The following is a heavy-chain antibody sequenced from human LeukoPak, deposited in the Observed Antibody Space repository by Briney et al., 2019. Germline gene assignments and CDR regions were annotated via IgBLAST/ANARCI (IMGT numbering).Heavy chain of an antibody. Sequence: PSETLSLTCAVYGGSFSGYYWSWIRQPPGKGLEWIGEINHSGSTNYNPSLKSRVTISVDTSKNQFSLKLSSVTAADTAVYYCARVRSRRYSSSSWGAFDIWGQGTMVTVSS. CDR2: INHSGST. CDR3: ARVRSRRYSSSSWGAFDI. J-gene: IGHJ3*02. CDR1: GGSFSGYY. V-gene: IGHV4-34*01. D-gene: IGHD6-6*01.